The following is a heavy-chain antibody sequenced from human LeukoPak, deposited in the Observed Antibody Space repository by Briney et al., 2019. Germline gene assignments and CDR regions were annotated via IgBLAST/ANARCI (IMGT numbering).Heavy chain of an antibody. J-gene: IGHJ4*02. CDR2: ISAYNGNT. CDR1: GYTFTTYG. Sequence: ASVKVSCKASGYTFTTYGISWVRQAPGQGLEWMGWISAYNGNTNYAQKFQGSVTMTTDTSTSTAYMELRSLRSDDTAVYYCARGSTARYYYDSSGYYRGAVDYWGQGTLVTISS. V-gene: IGHV1-18*01. D-gene: IGHD3-22*01. CDR3: ARGSTARYYYDSSGYYRGAVDY.